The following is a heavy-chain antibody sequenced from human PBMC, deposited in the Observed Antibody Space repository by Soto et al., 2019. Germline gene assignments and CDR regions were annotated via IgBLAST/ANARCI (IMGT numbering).Heavy chain of an antibody. CDR2: IYYSGST. Sequence: SETLSLTCTVSGGSISSSSYYWGWIRQPPGKGLEWIGSIYYSGSTYYNPSLKSRVTISVNKSKNQFSLKLSSVTAADTAVYYCARLEGLATISYYFDYWGQGTLVTVSS. V-gene: IGHV4-39*01. J-gene: IGHJ4*02. D-gene: IGHD3-9*01. CDR1: GGSISSSSYY. CDR3: ARLEGLATISYYFDY.